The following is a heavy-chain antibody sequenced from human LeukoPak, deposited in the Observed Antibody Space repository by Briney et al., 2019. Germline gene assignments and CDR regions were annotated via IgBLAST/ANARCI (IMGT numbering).Heavy chain of an antibody. CDR3: ARDTRKQRSSGYYLMDAFDI. J-gene: IGHJ3*02. Sequence: GASVKVSCKASGGTFRSYAISWVRQAPGQGLEWMGRIIPIFGTTNYAQTFQCRVTIITDESTSTAYMELSSLRSEDTAVYYCARDTRKQRSSGYYLMDAFDIWGQGTMVTVSS. CDR2: IIPIFGTT. D-gene: IGHD3-22*01. CDR1: GGTFRSYA. V-gene: IGHV1-69*05.